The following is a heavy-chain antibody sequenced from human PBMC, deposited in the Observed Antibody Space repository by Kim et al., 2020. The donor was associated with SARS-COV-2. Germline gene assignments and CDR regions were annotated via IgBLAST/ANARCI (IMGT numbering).Heavy chain of an antibody. D-gene: IGHD2-2*01. Sequence: GGSLRLSCAVSGFTFSSYGMHWVRQAPGKGLEWVAVISYDGSNKYYADSVKGRFTISRDNSKNTLYLQMNSLRAEDTAVYYCAKLGGYCSSTSCYSVDYWGQGTLVTVSS. J-gene: IGHJ4*02. CDR3: AKLGGYCSSTSCYSVDY. CDR1: GFTFSSYG. V-gene: IGHV3-30*18. CDR2: ISYDGSNK.